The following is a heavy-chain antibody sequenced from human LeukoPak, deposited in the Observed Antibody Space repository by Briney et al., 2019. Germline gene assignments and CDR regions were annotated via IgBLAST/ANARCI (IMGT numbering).Heavy chain of an antibody. Sequence: GGSLRLSCAASGFTFSSYSMNRVRQAPGKGLEWVSSISSSSSYIYYADSVKGRFTISRDNAKNSLYLQMNSLRAEDTAVYYCARDPLGWFGELSAYFDYWGQGTLVTVSS. CDR2: ISSSSSYI. V-gene: IGHV3-21*01. D-gene: IGHD3-10*01. CDR1: GFTFSSYS. J-gene: IGHJ4*02. CDR3: ARDPLGWFGELSAYFDY.